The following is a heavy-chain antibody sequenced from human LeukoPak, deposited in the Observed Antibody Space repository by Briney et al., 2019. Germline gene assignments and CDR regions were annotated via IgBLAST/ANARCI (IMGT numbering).Heavy chain of an antibody. Sequence: PSETLSLTCTVSNGSISIYYWSWVRQPAGKGLEWIGRISAGGSTNYNPSLKSRVTMSVDTSENQLSLKVSSVTAADTAVYYCAREITVTRPFDYWGQGTLVTVSS. CDR1: NGSISIYY. V-gene: IGHV4-4*07. D-gene: IGHD4-17*01. CDR3: AREITVTRPFDY. CDR2: ISAGGST. J-gene: IGHJ4*02.